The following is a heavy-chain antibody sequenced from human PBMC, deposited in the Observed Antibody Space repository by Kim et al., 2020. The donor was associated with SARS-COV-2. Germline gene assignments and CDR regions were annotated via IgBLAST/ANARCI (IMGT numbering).Heavy chain of an antibody. Sequence: SETLSLTCTVSGGSISSYYWSWIRQPPGKGLEWIGYIYYSGSTNYNPSLKSRVTISVDTSKNQFSLKLSSVTAADTAVYYCAREGGPYGSGSYYNFGSKERTPDAFDIWGQGTMVTVSS. CDR1: GGSISSYY. V-gene: IGHV4-59*01. D-gene: IGHD3-10*01. CDR3: AREGGPYGSGSYYNFGSKERTPDAFDI. J-gene: IGHJ3*02. CDR2: IYYSGST.